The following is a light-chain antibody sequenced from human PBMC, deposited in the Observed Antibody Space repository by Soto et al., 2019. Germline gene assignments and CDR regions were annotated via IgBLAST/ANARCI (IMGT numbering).Light chain of an antibody. J-gene: IGKJ1*01. CDR1: QSISSW. CDR2: DAS. CDR3: QQYNSYTWT. V-gene: IGKV1-5*01. Sequence: DIQMTQSPSTLSASVGDRVTITCRASQSISSWLAWYQQKPGKAPKLLIYDASSLESGVPSRFSGSGSGTEFTLNISSLQPDDFATYYCQQYNSYTWTFVQGTKGEIK.